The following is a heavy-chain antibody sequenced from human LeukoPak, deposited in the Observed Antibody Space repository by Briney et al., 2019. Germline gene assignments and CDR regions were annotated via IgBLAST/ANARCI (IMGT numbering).Heavy chain of an antibody. V-gene: IGHV4-61*05. CDR3: ARRLPLDSSGYHYDAFDI. Sequence: SETLSLTCTVSGGSISSSSYYWGWIRQPPGKGLEWIGYIYYSGSTNYNPSLKSRVTISVDTSKNQFSLKLSSVTAADTAVYYCARRLPLDSSGYHYDAFDIWGQGTMVTVSS. D-gene: IGHD3-22*01. CDR1: GGSISSSSYY. CDR2: IYYSGST. J-gene: IGHJ3*02.